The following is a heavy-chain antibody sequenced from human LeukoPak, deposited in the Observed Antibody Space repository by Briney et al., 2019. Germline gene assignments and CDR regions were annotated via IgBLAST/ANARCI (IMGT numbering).Heavy chain of an antibody. J-gene: IGHJ3*02. CDR1: GDSVSSNSGA. CDR3: ASDEGRTLDGFDI. D-gene: IGHD2-15*01. Sequence: SQTLSLTYAISGDSVSSNSGAWNWLRQSPSRGLEWLGRTYYRSKWYYDYAVSLKSRITINPDTSKNQFSLQLNSVTPEDTAVYYCASDEGRTLDGFDIWGQGTMVTVSS. V-gene: IGHV6-1*01. CDR2: TYYRSKWYY.